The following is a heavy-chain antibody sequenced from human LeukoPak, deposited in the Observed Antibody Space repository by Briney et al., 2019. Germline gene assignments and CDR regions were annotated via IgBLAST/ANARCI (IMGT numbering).Heavy chain of an antibody. CDR3: AKDIAQRTGTTPD. CDR2: ISSSSTYI. D-gene: IGHD1-7*01. V-gene: IGHV3-21*01. J-gene: IGHJ4*02. Sequence: GGFLRLSCAASGFIFSSYTMNWVRQAPGKGLEWVSSISSSSTYIYYVDSVKGRFTISRDNAKKSQYLQMNSLRAEDTAVYYCAKDIAQRTGTTPDWGQGTLVTVSS. CDR1: GFIFSSYT.